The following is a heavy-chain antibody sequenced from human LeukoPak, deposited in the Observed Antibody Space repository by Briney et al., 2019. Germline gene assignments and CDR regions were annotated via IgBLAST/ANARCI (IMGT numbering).Heavy chain of an antibody. Sequence: SETLSLTCAVYGGSFSGYYWSWIRQPPGKGLEWIGEINHSGSTNYNPSLKSRVTISVDTSKNQFSLKLSSVTAADTAVYYCARHSSVTTTYYYGMDVWGQGTTVTVSS. D-gene: IGHD4-11*01. CDR2: INHSGST. CDR1: GGSFSGYY. CDR3: ARHSSVTTTYYYGMDV. V-gene: IGHV4-34*01. J-gene: IGHJ6*02.